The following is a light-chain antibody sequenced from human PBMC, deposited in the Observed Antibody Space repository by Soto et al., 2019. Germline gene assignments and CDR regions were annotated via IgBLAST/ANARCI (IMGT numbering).Light chain of an antibody. CDR2: SNN. Sequence: QSVLTQPPSASGTPGQRVTISCSGSSSNIGSNTVNWYQQLPGTAPKLLIYSNNQRPSGVPDRFSGSKSGTSASLAISGLQSEDEADYYCQQYSNWPPVLTFGGGTK. CDR1: SSNIGSNT. CDR3: QQYSNWPPVLT. J-gene: IGLJ2*01. V-gene: IGLV1-44*01.